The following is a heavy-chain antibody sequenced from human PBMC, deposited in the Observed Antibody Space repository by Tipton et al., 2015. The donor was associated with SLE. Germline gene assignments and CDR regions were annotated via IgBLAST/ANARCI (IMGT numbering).Heavy chain of an antibody. CDR1: GFTFDDYA. CDR2: ISGDGGST. J-gene: IGHJ6*02. D-gene: IGHD2-21*02. V-gene: IGHV3-43*02. Sequence: GSLRLSCAASGFTFDDYAMHWVRQAPGKGLEWVSLISGDGGSTYYADSVKGRFTISRDNSKNSLYLQMNSLRTEDTALYYRAKVLCGGDCYFGYYYGMDVWGQGTTVTVSS. CDR3: AKVLCGGDCYFGYYYGMDV.